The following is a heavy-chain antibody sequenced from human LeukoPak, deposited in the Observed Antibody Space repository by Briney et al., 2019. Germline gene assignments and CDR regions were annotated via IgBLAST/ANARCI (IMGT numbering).Heavy chain of an antibody. CDR3: AKAARYAFDI. Sequence: GGSLRLSCAASGFAFSSYGMHWVRQAPGKGLEWVAVISYDGSNKYYADSVKGRFTISRDNSKNTLYLQMNSLRAEDTAVYYCAKAARYAFDIWGQGTMVTVSS. CDR1: GFAFSSYG. D-gene: IGHD6-6*01. J-gene: IGHJ3*02. CDR2: ISYDGSNK. V-gene: IGHV3-30*18.